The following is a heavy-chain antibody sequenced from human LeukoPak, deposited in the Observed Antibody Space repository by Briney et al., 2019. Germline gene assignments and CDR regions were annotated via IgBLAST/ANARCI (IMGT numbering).Heavy chain of an antibody. CDR3: ARLVVVVAATSWFAP. Sequence: PSETLSLTCTVSGGSISSSSYLWGWIRQPPGRGREWIGTIYYSGSTYYNPSRKSRVTKSVDTAKKQFSLKLSSVTAADTAVYYCARLVVVVAATSWFAPWGQGTLVTVSS. J-gene: IGHJ5*02. D-gene: IGHD2-15*01. V-gene: IGHV4-39*01. CDR1: GGSISSSSYL. CDR2: IYYSGST.